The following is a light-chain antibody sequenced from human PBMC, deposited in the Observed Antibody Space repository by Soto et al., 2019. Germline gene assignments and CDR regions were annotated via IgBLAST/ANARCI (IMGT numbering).Light chain of an antibody. J-gene: IGKJ3*01. CDR2: GAS. CDR1: QSVSSN. CDR3: QQYNNWLIT. Sequence: EIVMTQSPATLSVSPGERATLSCRASQSVSSNLAWYQQKPGQAPRLLIYGASTRATGIPARVSGSGSGTEFTLTISSLQSEDFAVYYCQQYNNWLITFGPGTKVDIK. V-gene: IGKV3-15*01.